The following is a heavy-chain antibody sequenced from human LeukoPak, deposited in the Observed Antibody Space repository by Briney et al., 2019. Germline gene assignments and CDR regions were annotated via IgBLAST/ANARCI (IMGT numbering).Heavy chain of an antibody. V-gene: IGHV3-48*04. CDR1: GFTFSSYS. CDR2: ISSSSSTI. Sequence: PGGSLRLSCAASGFTFSSYSMNWVRQAPGKGLEWVSYISSSSSTIYYADSVKGRFTISRDNAKNSLYLQMNSLRAEDTAVYYCARHGSIFGVVITPSWFDPWGQGTLVTVSS. D-gene: IGHD3-3*01. CDR3: ARHGSIFGVVITPSWFDP. J-gene: IGHJ5*02.